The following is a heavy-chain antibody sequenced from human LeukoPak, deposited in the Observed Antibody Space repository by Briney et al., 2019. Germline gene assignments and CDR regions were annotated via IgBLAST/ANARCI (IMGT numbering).Heavy chain of an antibody. D-gene: IGHD3-22*01. V-gene: IGHV3-30-3*02. CDR3: AKLTTDYYDSSGYSRDY. J-gene: IGHJ4*02. CDR1: GFTFSSYA. CDR2: ISYDGSNK. Sequence: PGRSLRLSCAASGFTFSSYAMHWVRQAPGKGLEWVAVISYDGSNKYYADSVKGRFTISRDNSKNTLYLQMNSLRAEDTAVYYCAKLTTDYYDSSGYSRDYWGQGTLVTVSS.